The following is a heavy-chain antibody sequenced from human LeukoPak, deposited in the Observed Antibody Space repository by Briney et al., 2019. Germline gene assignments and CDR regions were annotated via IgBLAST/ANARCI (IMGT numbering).Heavy chain of an antibody. D-gene: IGHD3-16*01. J-gene: IGHJ6*02. CDR2: ILYDGSDQ. CDR3: AKNGGPHGMDV. V-gene: IGHV3-30*18. Sequence: PGGSLRLSCAASGFTFSSYGMHWIRQAPGRGLEWVAAILYDGSDQYYADSVRGRFTISRDNSKDTLHLQMNSLRAEDTAVYYCAKNGGPHGMDVWGQGTTVTVSS. CDR1: GFTFSSYG.